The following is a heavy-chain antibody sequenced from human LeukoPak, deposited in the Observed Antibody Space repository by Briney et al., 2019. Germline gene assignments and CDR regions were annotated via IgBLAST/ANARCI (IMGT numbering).Heavy chain of an antibody. Sequence: SETLSLTCIVSGGSINNYYWSWVRQPPGKGLEWIGYIYYTGSTNYSPSLKSRVTISADTSKNQFSLKLRSVTAADTAVYFCARHQGHDFYDSSGYYSFDYWGQGTLVTVSS. CDR3: ARHQGHDFYDSSGYYSFDY. D-gene: IGHD3-22*01. V-gene: IGHV4-59*08. J-gene: IGHJ4*02. CDR1: GGSINNYY. CDR2: IYYTGST.